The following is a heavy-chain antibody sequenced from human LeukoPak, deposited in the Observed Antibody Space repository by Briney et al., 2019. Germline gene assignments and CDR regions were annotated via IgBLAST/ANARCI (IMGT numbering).Heavy chain of an antibody. J-gene: IGHJ4*02. CDR3: ARDIYGGHDY. D-gene: IGHD2-21*01. V-gene: IGHV3-48*01. Sequence: GGSLRLSCAASGFTFSAYNMNWVRQAPGKGLEWSSYISSSRGTIYYADSVKGRFTISRDNAKNSLYLHVNSLRAEDTAVYYCARDIYGGHDYWGQGTLLTVSS. CDR2: ISSSRGTI. CDR1: GFTFSAYN.